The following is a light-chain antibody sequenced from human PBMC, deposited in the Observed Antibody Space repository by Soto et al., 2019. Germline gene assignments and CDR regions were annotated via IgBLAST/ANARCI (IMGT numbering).Light chain of an antibody. V-gene: IGKV1-12*01. J-gene: IGKJ4*01. CDR3: QQSYSTPLT. CDR2: SAS. CDR1: QDINKW. Sequence: DIQMTQSPSSVSASVGDRVTITCRASQDINKWLAWYQQKPGTAPKLLIYSASSLYTGVPSRFSGSGSGTDFTLTISSLQPEDFATYYCQQSYSTPLTFGGGTKVDIK.